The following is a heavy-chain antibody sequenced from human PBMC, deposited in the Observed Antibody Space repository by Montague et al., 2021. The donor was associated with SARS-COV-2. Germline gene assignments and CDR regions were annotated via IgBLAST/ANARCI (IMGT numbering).Heavy chain of an antibody. CDR1: GASISSSSYY. CDR3: AREPDYGDYFDY. V-gene: IGHV4-61*01. J-gene: IGHJ4*02. Sequence: SETLSLTCTVSGASISSSSYYWSWIRQPPGKGLEWIGSIYYSGGTNHNPSLKSRVTISVDTSKNQFSLKLSSVTAADTAVYYCAREPDYGDYFDYWGQGTLVTVSS. D-gene: IGHD4-17*01. CDR2: IYYSGGT.